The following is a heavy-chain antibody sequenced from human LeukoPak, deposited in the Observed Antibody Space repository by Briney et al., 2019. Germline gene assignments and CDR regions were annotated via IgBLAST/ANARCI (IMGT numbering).Heavy chain of an antibody. CDR2: INPNSGGT. CDR1: GYTFTGYY. Sequence: ASVKVSCKASGYTFTGYYMHWVRQAPGQGLEWMGRINPNSGGTNYAQKFQGRVTMTRDTSISTAYMELSRLRSEDTAIYYCARGGFGSGSHFDYWGQGTLVTVSS. V-gene: IGHV1-2*06. D-gene: IGHD3-10*01. J-gene: IGHJ4*02. CDR3: ARGGFGSGSHFDY.